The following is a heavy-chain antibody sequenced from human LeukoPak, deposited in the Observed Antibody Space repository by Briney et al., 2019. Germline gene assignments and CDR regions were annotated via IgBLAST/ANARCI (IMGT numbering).Heavy chain of an antibody. Sequence: PSETLSLTCTVSGGSISSSSYYWGWIRQPPGKGLEWIGSIYYSGSTYYNPSIKSRVTISVDTSKNQFSLKLSSVTAADTAVYYCAKYGDYAMLGDIWGQGTMVTVSS. CDR2: IYYSGST. V-gene: IGHV4-39*01. D-gene: IGHD4-17*01. CDR3: AKYGDYAMLGDI. CDR1: GGSISSSSYY. J-gene: IGHJ3*02.